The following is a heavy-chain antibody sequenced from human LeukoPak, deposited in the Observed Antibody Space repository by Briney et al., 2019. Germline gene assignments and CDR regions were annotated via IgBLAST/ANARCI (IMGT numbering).Heavy chain of an antibody. Sequence: SETLSLTCAVYGGSFSGYCWSWIRQPPGKGLEWIGEINHSGSTNYNPSLKSRVTISVDTSKDQFSLKLSSVTAADTAVYYCARGRFLTGNYYYYYMDVWGKGTTVTVSS. CDR2: INHSGST. V-gene: IGHV4-34*01. CDR3: ARGRFLTGNYYYYYMDV. J-gene: IGHJ6*03. CDR1: GGSFSGYC. D-gene: IGHD7-27*01.